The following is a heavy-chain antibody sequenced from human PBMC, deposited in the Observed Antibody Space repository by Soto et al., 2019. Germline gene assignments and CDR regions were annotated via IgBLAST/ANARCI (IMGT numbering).Heavy chain of an antibody. J-gene: IGHJ6*02. CDR2: IYPGDSDT. CDR3: ARRDTVTPGSYGMDV. D-gene: IGHD4-4*01. Sequence: PGESLKISCKGSGYSFTSYWIGWVRQMPGKGLEWMGIIYPGDSDTRYSPSFQGRVTISADKSISTAYLQWSSLKASDTAMYYCARRDTVTPGSYGMDVWGQGTTVTVSS. V-gene: IGHV5-51*01. CDR1: GYSFTSYW.